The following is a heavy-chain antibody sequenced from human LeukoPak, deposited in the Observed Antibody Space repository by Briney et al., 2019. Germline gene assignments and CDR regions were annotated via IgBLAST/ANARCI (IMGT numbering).Heavy chain of an antibody. CDR2: ISSSGSTI. CDR3: AELGITIIGGV. J-gene: IGHJ6*03. Sequence: GGSLRLSCAASGFTFSSYEMNWVRQAPGKGLEWVSYISSSGSTIYYADSVKGRFTISIDNAKNSLYLQMNSLRAEDTAVYYCAELGITIIGGVWGKGTTVTIS. CDR1: GFTFSSYE. V-gene: IGHV3-48*03. D-gene: IGHD3-10*02.